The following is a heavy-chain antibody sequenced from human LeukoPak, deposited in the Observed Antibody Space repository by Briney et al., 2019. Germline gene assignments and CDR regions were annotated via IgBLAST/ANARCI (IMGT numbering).Heavy chain of an antibody. CDR3: ARTEQSGSYYLYYFDY. CDR2: ISAYNGNT. J-gene: IGHJ4*02. V-gene: IGHV1-18*01. CDR1: GYTFTSYG. D-gene: IGHD1-26*01. Sequence: GASVKVSCKASGYTFTSYGISWVRQAPGQGLEWMGWISAYNGNTNYAQKLQGRVTMTTDTSTSTAYMELRSLRSDATAVYYCARTEQSGSYYLYYFDYWGQGTLVTVSS.